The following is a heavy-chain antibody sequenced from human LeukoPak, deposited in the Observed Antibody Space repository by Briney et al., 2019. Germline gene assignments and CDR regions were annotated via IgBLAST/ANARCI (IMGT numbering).Heavy chain of an antibody. V-gene: IGHV1-2*04. CDR2: INPNSGGT. CDR3: ARGGHEWLLQNNGFNY. CDR1: GYTFTGYY. Sequence: GASVKVSCKASGYTFTGYYMHWVRQAPGQGLEWMGWINPNSGGTNYAQKFQGWVTMTRDTSISTAYMELSRLRSDDTAVYYCARGGHEWLLQNNGFNYWGQGTLVTVSS. D-gene: IGHD5-12*01. J-gene: IGHJ4*02.